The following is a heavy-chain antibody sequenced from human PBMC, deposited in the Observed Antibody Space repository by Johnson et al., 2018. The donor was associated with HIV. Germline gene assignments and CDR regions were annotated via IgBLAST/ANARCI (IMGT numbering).Heavy chain of an antibody. J-gene: IGHJ3*02. V-gene: IGHV3-15*01. CDR2: IKSKTDGGTT. CDR1: GFTVSSNY. Sequence: VQLVESGGGLVQPGGSLRLSCAASGFTVSSNYMSWVRQAPGKGLEWVGRIKSKTDGGTTDYAAPVKGRFTISRDDSKNSLYLQLNSLKTEDTAVYYCTTEDSSGYNSLGAFDIWGPGTMVTVSS. CDR3: TTEDSSGYNSLGAFDI. D-gene: IGHD3-22*01.